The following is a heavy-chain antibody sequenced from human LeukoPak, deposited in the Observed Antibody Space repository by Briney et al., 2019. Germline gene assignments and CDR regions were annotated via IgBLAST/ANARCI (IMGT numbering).Heavy chain of an antibody. J-gene: IGHJ3*02. V-gene: IGHV4-4*08. CDR1: AGCSTGYY. CDR3: ARRNDFDI. CDR2: IYSSETT. Sequence: PTETLSLTRGVSAGCSTGYYRWWVAEPLGKGLEWIGYIYSSETTEYKPSLKSRVTISADTSKNQFSLKLTSVTAADTAIYYCARRNDFDIWGQGTMVTVSS.